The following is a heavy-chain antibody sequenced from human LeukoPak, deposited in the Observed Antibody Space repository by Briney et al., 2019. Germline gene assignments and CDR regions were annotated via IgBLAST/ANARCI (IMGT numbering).Heavy chain of an antibody. V-gene: IGHV5-51*01. CDR1: GYSFTSYW. D-gene: IGHD6-6*01. J-gene: IGHJ4*02. CDR3: ARHRVSYSSASLFDY. Sequence: GESLKISCKGSGYSFTSYWIGWVRQMPGKGLEWMGIIYPGGSDTRYSPSFQGQVTSSADKSISTAYLQWSSLKASDTAMYYCARHRVSYSSASLFDYWGQGTLVTVSS. CDR2: IYPGGSDT.